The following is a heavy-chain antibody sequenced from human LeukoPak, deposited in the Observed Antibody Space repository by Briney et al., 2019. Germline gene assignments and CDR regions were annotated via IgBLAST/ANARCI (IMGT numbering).Heavy chain of an antibody. CDR3: ARVGGRGSPVSY. CDR1: GSTFSSYW. Sequence: QPGGSLRLSCAASGSTFSSYWMHWVRQAPGKGLVWVSRINSDGSSTSYADSVKGRFTISRDNAKNTLYLQMNSLRAEDTAVYYCARVGGRGSPVSYWGQGTLVTVSS. D-gene: IGHD3-16*01. CDR2: INSDGSST. J-gene: IGHJ4*02. V-gene: IGHV3-74*01.